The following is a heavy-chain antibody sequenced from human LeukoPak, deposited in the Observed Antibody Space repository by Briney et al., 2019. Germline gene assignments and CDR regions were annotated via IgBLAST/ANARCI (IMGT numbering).Heavy chain of an antibody. V-gene: IGHV1-2*02. CDR3: ARDEIAAAWYNNY. CDR1: GYTFTGYY. CDR2: INPNSGGT. D-gene: IGHD6-13*01. J-gene: IGHJ4*02. Sequence: GASVKVSCKASGYTFTGYYIHWVRQAPGQGLDGMGWINPNSGGTNYAQKFQGRVTMTRDTSISTAFMELSRLRSDDTAVYYRARDEIAAAWYNNYWGQGTLVTVSS.